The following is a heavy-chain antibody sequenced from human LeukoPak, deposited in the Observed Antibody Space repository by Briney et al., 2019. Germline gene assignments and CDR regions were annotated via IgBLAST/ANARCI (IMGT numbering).Heavy chain of an antibody. CDR3: ARGSSGAGYYFDY. CDR1: GFTLSDYS. V-gene: IGHV3-21*01. D-gene: IGHD3-22*01. J-gene: IGHJ4*02. CDR2: ISSGRNYK. Sequence: GGSLRLSCAASGFTLSDYSLSWVRQAPGKGLEWVSSISSGRNYKYYSDSVKGRFTISTDNAKYSLDLQMNSLRGEDTALYYCARGSSGAGYYFDYWGLGTLVTVSS.